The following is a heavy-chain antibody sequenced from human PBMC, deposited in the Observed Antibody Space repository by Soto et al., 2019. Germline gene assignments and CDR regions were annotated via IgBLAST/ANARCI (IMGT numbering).Heavy chain of an antibody. CDR1: GASLSSGGYY. J-gene: IGHJ4*02. CDR2: IYFDGMT. CDR3: GRDRSGDYYAY. D-gene: IGHD3-22*01. Sequence: QVQLLESGPGLVKPSQTLSLSCIVSGASLSSGGYYWNWIRQHPGKGLEWIGYIYFDGMTYYNPSLEXRXTXSXXAAKNQFSLHLSSVAAADTAVYYCGRDRSGDYYAYWGQGILVTVSS. V-gene: IGHV4-30-4*01.